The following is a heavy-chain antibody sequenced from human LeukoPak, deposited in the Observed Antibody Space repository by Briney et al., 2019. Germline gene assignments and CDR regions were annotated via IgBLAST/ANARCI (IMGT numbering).Heavy chain of an antibody. Sequence: PSETLSLTCTVPGGSISSYYWSWIRQPPGKGLEWIGYIYYSGSTNYNPSLKSRVTISVDTSKNQFSLKLSSVTAVDTAVYYCARGGSSPIYWGQGTLVTVSS. J-gene: IGHJ4*02. CDR3: ARGGSSPIY. CDR2: IYYSGST. CDR1: GGSISSYY. V-gene: IGHV4-59*01. D-gene: IGHD6-6*01.